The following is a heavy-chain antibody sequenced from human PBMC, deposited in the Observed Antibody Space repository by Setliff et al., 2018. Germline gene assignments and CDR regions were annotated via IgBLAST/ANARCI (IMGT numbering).Heavy chain of an antibody. CDR2: TNPNSGNT. D-gene: IGHD1-1*01. V-gene: IGHV1-8*01. CDR1: GYTFTSYD. CDR3: ARHGTPEGWFDP. Sequence: ASVKVSCKASGYTFTSYDINWVRQATGQGLEWMGWTNPNSGNTGYAQKFQGRVTMTRNTSISTAYMELSSLRSEDTAVYYCARHGTPEGWFDPWGQGTLVTVSS. J-gene: IGHJ5*02.